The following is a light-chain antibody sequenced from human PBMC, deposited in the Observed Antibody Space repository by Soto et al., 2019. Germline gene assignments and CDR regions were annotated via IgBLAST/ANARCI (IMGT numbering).Light chain of an antibody. CDR3: QQRSNWPLT. J-gene: IGKJ4*01. Sequence: VLTQSPATLSLSPGERATLSCRASQSVSSYLAWYQQKPGPAPMLLIYDASNRATGIPARFSGSGSGTDLTITISSLEPEDFEVYYCQQRSNWPLTFGGGTKVDIK. CDR2: DAS. CDR1: QSVSSY. V-gene: IGKV3-11*01.